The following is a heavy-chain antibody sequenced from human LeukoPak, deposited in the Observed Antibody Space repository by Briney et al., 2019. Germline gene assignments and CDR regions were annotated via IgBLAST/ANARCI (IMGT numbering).Heavy chain of an antibody. Sequence: SETLSLTCAVYGGSFSGYYWSWIRQPPGKGLEWIGEINHSGSTNYNPSLKSRVTISVDTSKNQFSLKLSSVTAADTAVYYCAREWALYGSGSPYYMDVWGKGTTVTVSS. D-gene: IGHD3-10*01. V-gene: IGHV4-34*01. CDR3: AREWALYGSGSPYYMDV. CDR1: GGSFSGYY. J-gene: IGHJ6*03. CDR2: INHSGST.